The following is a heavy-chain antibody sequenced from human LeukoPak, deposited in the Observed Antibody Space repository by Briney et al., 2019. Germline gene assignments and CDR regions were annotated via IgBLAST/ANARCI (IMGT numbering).Heavy chain of an antibody. J-gene: IGHJ4*02. Sequence: GGSLRLSRAASGFTFSSYAMSWVRQAPGKGLEWVSAISGSGGSTYYADSVKGRFTISRDNSKNTLYLQMNSLRAEDTAVYYCAKARHYDYVWGSYRPDAFDYWGQGTLVTVSS. CDR1: GFTFSSYA. V-gene: IGHV3-23*01. CDR2: ISGSGGST. D-gene: IGHD3-16*02. CDR3: AKARHYDYVWGSYRPDAFDY.